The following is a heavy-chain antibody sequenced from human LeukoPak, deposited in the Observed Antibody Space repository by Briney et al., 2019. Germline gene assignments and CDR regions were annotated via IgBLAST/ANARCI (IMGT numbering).Heavy chain of an antibody. D-gene: IGHD4-11*01. CDR1: GFTFSSYG. CDR3: AKVDDYSNYGPPSALFDP. Sequence: AGGSLRLSCAASGFTFSSYGMHWVRQAPGKGLEWMAFIRYDGSNKYYADSVKGRFTISRDNSKNTLYLQMNSLRAEDTAVYYCAKVDDYSNYGPPSALFDPWGQGTLVTVSS. CDR2: IRYDGSNK. J-gene: IGHJ5*02. V-gene: IGHV3-30*02.